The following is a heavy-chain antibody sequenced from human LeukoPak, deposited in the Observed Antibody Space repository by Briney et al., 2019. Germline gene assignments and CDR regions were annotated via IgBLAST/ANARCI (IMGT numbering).Heavy chain of an antibody. Sequence: SETLSLTCTLYGFSISSSSYYWRWIRQPPGKGLEWIGSIYYSGSTYYNPSLKSRVTISVDTSKNQFSLKLSSVTAADTAVYSCARHGLGVDYWGQGTLVTVSS. D-gene: IGHD3-10*01. V-gene: IGHV4-39*01. CDR2: IYYSGST. J-gene: IGHJ4*02. CDR1: GFSISSSSYY. CDR3: ARHGLGVDY.